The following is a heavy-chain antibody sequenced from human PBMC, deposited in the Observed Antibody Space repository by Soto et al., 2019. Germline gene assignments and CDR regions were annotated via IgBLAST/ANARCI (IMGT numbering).Heavy chain of an antibody. CDR3: AKDRTIEARNYDE. Sequence: GGSLRLSCEASGFTFSDHGMSWVRQAPGKGLAWVSAMAGSVGSTYYADSGKGRFTISRDNSKNTLYLQMNSLRDEDTAVYYCAKDRTIEARNYDEWAQGVLVTV. CDR1: GFTFSDHG. V-gene: IGHV3-23*01. CDR2: MAGSVGST. J-gene: IGHJ4*02. D-gene: IGHD6-6*01.